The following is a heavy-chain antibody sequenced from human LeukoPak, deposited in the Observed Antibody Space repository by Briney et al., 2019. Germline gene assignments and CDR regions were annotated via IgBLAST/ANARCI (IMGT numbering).Heavy chain of an antibody. CDR1: GGSIRSSYYY. D-gene: IGHD2-2*01. J-gene: IGHJ5*02. CDR3: AREVGTSWFDP. V-gene: IGHV4-39*02. Sequence: SETLSLTCTVSGGSIRSSYYYWGRIRQPPGKGLEWIGSIYDSGSTYYNPSLKSRVTISVDTSKNQFSLKLSSVTAADTAVYYCAREVGTSWFDPWGQGTLVTVSS. CDR2: IYDSGST.